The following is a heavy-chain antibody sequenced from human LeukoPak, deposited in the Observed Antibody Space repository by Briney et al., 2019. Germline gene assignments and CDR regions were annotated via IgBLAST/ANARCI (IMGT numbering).Heavy chain of an antibody. Sequence: SVKVSCKASGGTFSSYAISWVRQAPGQGLEWMGRIIPIFGTANYAQKFQGRGTITTDESTSTAYMELSSLRSEDTAVYYCASDHYDYVWGSYRLAYFDYWGQGTLVTVSS. V-gene: IGHV1-69*05. CDR2: IIPIFGTA. CDR1: GGTFSSYA. D-gene: IGHD3-16*02. CDR3: ASDHYDYVWGSYRLAYFDY. J-gene: IGHJ4*02.